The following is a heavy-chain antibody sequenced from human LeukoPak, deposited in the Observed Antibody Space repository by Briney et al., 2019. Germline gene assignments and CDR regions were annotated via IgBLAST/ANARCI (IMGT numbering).Heavy chain of an antibody. Sequence: EASVMVSCKASGGTFSSYAISWVRQAPGQGLEWMGGIIPIFGTANYAQKFQGRVTITADESTSTAYMELSSLRSEDTAVYYCARVSRGVVPAAPFYYYYGMDVWGQGTTVTVSS. V-gene: IGHV1-69*13. J-gene: IGHJ6*02. CDR3: ARVSRGVVPAAPFYYYYGMDV. CDR2: IIPIFGTA. CDR1: GGTFSSYA. D-gene: IGHD2-2*01.